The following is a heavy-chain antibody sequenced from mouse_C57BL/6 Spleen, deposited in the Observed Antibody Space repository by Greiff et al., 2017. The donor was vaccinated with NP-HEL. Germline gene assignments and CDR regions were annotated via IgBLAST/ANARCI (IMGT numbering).Heavy chain of an antibody. CDR2: IDPANGNT. J-gene: IGHJ4*01. CDR1: GFNIKNTY. D-gene: IGHD3-2*02. Sequence: VQLKESVAELVRPGASVKLSCTASGFNIKNTYMHWVKQRPEQGLEWIGRIDPANGNTKYAPKFQGKATITADTSSTTAYLQLSSLTSEDTAIYYGASGSGYLHYYAMDYWGQGTSVTVSA. V-gene: IGHV14-3*01. CDR3: ASGSGYLHYYAMDY.